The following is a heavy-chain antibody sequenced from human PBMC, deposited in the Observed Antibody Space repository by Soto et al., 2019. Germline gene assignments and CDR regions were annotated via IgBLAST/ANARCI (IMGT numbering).Heavy chain of an antibody. Sequence: SVKVSCKASGGTFSSYAISWVRQAPGQGLEWMGGIIPIFGTANYAQKFQGRVTITADESTSTAYMELSSLRSEDRAVYYCANLKNYYYGMDVWGQGTTVTVSS. J-gene: IGHJ6*02. CDR3: ANLKNYYYGMDV. V-gene: IGHV1-69*13. CDR1: GGTFSSYA. CDR2: IIPIFGTA.